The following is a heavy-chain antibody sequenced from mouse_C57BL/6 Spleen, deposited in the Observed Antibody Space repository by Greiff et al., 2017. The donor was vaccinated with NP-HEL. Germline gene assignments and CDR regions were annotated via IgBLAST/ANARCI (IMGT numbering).Heavy chain of an antibody. V-gene: IGHV1-63*01. CDR2: IYPGGGYT. J-gene: IGHJ4*01. Sequence: VQLQQSGAELVRPGTSVKMSCKASGYTFTNYWIGWAKQRPGHGLEWIGDIYPGGGYTNYNEKFKGKATLTADKSSSTAYMQFSSLTSEDSAIYYCARCPLYYGNLYYAMDYWGQGTSVTVSS. D-gene: IGHD2-1*01. CDR3: ARCPLYYGNLYYAMDY. CDR1: GYTFTNYW.